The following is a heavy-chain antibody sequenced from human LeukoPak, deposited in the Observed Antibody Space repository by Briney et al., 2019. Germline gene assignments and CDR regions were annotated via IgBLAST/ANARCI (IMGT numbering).Heavy chain of an antibody. CDR3: ARGLGGAVAGTWGYYYYYGMDV. CDR2: MNPNSDNT. D-gene: IGHD6-19*01. Sequence: ASVKVSCKASGYTFTSYDINWVRQATGQGLEWMGWMNPNSDNTGYAQKFQGRVTMTRNTSISTAYMELSSLRSEDTAVCYCARGLGGAVAGTWGYYYYYGMDVWGQGTTVTVSS. J-gene: IGHJ6*02. CDR1: GYTFTSYD. V-gene: IGHV1-8*01.